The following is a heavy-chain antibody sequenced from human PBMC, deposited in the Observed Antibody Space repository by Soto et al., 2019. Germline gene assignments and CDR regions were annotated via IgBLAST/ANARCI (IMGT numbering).Heavy chain of an antibody. CDR2: IYYGGIT. D-gene: IGHD2-15*01. CDR1: GGSISSCGYS. V-gene: IGHV4-30-2*01. Sequence: QLQLQASGSGLVKPSQTLSLTCTVSGGSISSCGYSWSWIRQPPGKGLEWIAYIYYGGITYYTPSIKSGVTISIDGSKNQFSLKMNAVTAADTAVYYCARGTGGEFDYWGQGILLTVSS. CDR3: ARGTGGEFDY. J-gene: IGHJ4*02.